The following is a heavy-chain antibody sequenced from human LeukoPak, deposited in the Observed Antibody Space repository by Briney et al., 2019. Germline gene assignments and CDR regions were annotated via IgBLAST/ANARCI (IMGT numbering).Heavy chain of an antibody. D-gene: IGHD2-2*01. CDR3: AKTRSLGYCSSASCYAGNDAFDL. CDR2: IYPGDSKT. V-gene: IGHV5-51*01. J-gene: IGHJ3*01. CDR1: GYSFTSYW. Sequence: GESLKISCKGSGYSFTSYWISWVRQMPGKGLEWMGIIYPGDSKTKYSPSFEGQVTISADKSISTAYLQWSSLKASDTAIYYCAKTRSLGYCSSASCYAGNDAFDLWGQGTMVTVSS.